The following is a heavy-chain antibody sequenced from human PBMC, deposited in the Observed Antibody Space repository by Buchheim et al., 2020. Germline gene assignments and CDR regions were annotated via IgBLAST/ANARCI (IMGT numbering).Heavy chain of an antibody. CDR2: VYYTGRA. CDR3: ARDRGAHDFGPIDY. D-gene: IGHD4-17*01. CDR1: GVSINTGTFY. Sequence: QVQLQESGPGLVKPSQTLSLTCTVSGVSINTGTFYWSWIRQPPGKGLEWIGYVYYTGRAYSNPSLKSRVSMSVDTSQNQFSLYLASVTAADTAVYYCARDRGAHDFGPIDYWGQGAL. V-gene: IGHV4-31*03. J-gene: IGHJ4*02.